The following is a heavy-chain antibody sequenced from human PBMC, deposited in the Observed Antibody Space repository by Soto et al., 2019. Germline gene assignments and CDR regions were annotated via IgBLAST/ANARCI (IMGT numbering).Heavy chain of an antibody. CDR3: ARDFFDSSDYTTNWFDP. Sequence: SGTLSLTCSVSGDSIGNSRFYWAWIRQPPGEGLEWIGSIYHTGNAYYNPSLKSRVTISVDTSKNQFSLKLTSVTAADAALYYCARDFFDSSDYTTNWFDPWGQXTLVTVS. V-gene: IGHV4-39*01. CDR1: GDSIGNSRFY. J-gene: IGHJ5*02. D-gene: IGHD3-22*01. CDR2: IYHTGNA.